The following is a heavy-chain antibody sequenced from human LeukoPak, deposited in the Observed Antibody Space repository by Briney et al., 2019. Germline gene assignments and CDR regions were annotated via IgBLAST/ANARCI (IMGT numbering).Heavy chain of an antibody. J-gene: IGHJ4*02. CDR3: AREAGAYGDYVGLYYFDY. Sequence: SETPSLTCAVYGGSFSGYYWSWIRQPPGKGLEWIGEINHSGSTNYNPSLKSRVTISVDTPKNQFSLKLSSVTAADTAVYYCAREAGAYGDYVGLYYFDYWGQGTLVTVSS. CDR2: INHSGST. CDR1: GGSFSGYY. D-gene: IGHD4-17*01. V-gene: IGHV4-34*01.